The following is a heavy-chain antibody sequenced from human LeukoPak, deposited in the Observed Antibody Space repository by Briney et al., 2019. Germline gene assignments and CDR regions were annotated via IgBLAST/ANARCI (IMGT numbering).Heavy chain of an antibody. Sequence: MPSETLSLTCTVSGGSISSYYFNWIRQPPGKGLEWIGYVYYGGSTNYNPSLKSRVTISADTSNNQFSLKLSSVTAADTAVYYCARVILTAYHHDAFDIWGQGTMVTVSS. J-gene: IGHJ3*02. D-gene: IGHD3-9*01. CDR2: VYYGGST. CDR3: ARVILTAYHHDAFDI. V-gene: IGHV4-59*01. CDR1: GGSISSYY.